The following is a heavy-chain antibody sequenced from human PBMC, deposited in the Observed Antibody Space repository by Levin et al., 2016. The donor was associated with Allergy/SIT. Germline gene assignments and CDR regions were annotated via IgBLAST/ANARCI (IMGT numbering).Heavy chain of an antibody. J-gene: IGHJ3*02. D-gene: IGHD2-2*01. CDR1: GYTFTSNY. CDR2: INPSGGST. Sequence: ASVKVSCKASGYTFTSNYIHWVRQAPGQGLEWMGIINPSGGSTSYAQKFQGRVTTTRDTSTSTVYMELSSLRSEDTAVYYCARGSCSSASCYAPLGAFDIWGQGTMVTVSS. CDR3: ARGSCSSASCYAPLGAFDI. V-gene: IGHV1-46*03.